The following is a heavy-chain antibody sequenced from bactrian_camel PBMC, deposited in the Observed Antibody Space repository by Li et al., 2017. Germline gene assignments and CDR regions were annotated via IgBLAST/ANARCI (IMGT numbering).Heavy chain of an antibody. CDR1: GFTFSSYG. D-gene: IGHD7*01. CDR3: ATGSPTSCSDNWCHFGF. J-gene: IGHJ6*01. CDR2: SNGITGNT. V-gene: IGHV3S40*01. Sequence: DVQLVESGGGLVQPGGSLRLSCAASGFTFSSYGMSWVRQGPGKGLEWVSGSNGITGNTYYADSVKGRFTISRDSAKNSLYLQLNSLKFEDTAMYYCATGSPTSCSDNWCHFGFWGQGTQVTVS.